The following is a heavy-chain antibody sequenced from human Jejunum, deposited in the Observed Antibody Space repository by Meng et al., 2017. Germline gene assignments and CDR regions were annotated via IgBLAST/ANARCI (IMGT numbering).Heavy chain of an antibody. CDR3: VRELDGYNFL. D-gene: IGHD5-24*01. CDR1: GFTLSDHW. CDR2: INGDGSST. J-gene: IGHJ4*02. Sequence: VRRVGAVGGLVQPGGSLRLCCAASGFTLSDHWMHWVCQAPGKVLVWVSRINGDGSSTSYADSVKGRFTVSRDNAQSTLYVQMNSLRTDDTAVYYCVRELDGYNFLCGQGTLVTVSS. V-gene: IGHV3-74*01.